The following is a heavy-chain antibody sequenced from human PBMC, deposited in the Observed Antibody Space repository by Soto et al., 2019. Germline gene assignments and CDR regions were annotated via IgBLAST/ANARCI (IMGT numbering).Heavy chain of an antibody. Sequence: EVQLVESGGGLVQPGGSLRLSCVASGFTFNNYWMNWVRQAPGKGLEWLANINQDGSKTNYVDSVKGRFTISRDNAKNSLYLQMNSLRAEDTAVYYCARGTPTPGLDYWGQGTLVTVSS. V-gene: IGHV3-7*03. D-gene: IGHD1-7*01. J-gene: IGHJ4*02. CDR3: ARGTPTPGLDY. CDR2: INQDGSKT. CDR1: GFTFNNYW.